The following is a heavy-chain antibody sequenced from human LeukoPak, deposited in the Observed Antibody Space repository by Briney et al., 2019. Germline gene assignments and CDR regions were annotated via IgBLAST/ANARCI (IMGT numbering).Heavy chain of an antibody. CDR2: ISAYNGNT. V-gene: IGHV1-18*01. Sequence: GAAVTVSCKASGYTFTSYGISWVRQAPGQGLEWMGWISAYNGNTNYAQKLQGRVTMTTDTTTNTAYMELRSLRSYDTAVYYCARGGDYGWGRYRNIDYWGQGTLVTVSS. CDR3: ARGGDYGWGRYRNIDY. CDR1: GYTFTSYG. J-gene: IGHJ4*02. D-gene: IGHD3-16*02.